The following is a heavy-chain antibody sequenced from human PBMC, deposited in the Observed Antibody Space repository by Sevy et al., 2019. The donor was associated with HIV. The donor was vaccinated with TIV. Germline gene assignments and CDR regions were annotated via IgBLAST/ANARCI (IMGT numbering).Heavy chain of an antibody. Sequence: GGSLRLSCAASGFTFSSYAMSWVRQAPGKGLEWVSAISGSGGRTYYAYSVKGRFTISRDNSKNTLYLQMNSLRAEDTAVYYCAKDHGDSSFDYWGQGTLVTVSS. CDR3: AKDHGDSSFDY. J-gene: IGHJ4*02. CDR1: GFTFSSYA. CDR2: ISGSGGRT. D-gene: IGHD4-17*01. V-gene: IGHV3-23*01.